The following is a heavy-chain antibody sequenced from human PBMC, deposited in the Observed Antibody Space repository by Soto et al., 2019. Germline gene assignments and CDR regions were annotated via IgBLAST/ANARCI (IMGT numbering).Heavy chain of an antibody. J-gene: IGHJ4*02. D-gene: IGHD4-17*01. CDR3: ATWVDYGDFEGFDF. CDR2: VDPNGGGS. Sequence: ASVKVSCKASGYTFTSYGISWVRQAPGQGLEWMGWVDPNGGGSNSAQKFQGSVTMTWDTSITTAYLDLTRLTTNDTATYFCATWVDYGDFEGFDFWGQGTLVTVSS. V-gene: IGHV1-2*04. CDR1: GYTFTSYG.